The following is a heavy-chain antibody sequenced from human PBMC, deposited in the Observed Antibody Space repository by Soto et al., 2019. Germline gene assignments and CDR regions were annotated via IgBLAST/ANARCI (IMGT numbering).Heavy chain of an antibody. CDR1: GFTFSSYG. CDR3: EKEGGTTVTSYYYYGMDV. V-gene: IGHV3-30*18. D-gene: IGHD4-17*01. CDR2: ISYDGSNK. J-gene: IGHJ6*02. Sequence: VQLVESGGGVVQPGRSLRLSCAASGFTFSSYGMHWVRQAPGKGLEWVAVISYDGSNKYYADSVKGRFTISRDNSKNTLYLQMNSLRAEDTAVSYCEKEGGTTVTSYYYYGMDVWGQGTTVTVSS.